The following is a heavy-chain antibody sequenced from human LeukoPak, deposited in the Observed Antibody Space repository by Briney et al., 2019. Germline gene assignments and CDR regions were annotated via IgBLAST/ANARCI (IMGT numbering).Heavy chain of an antibody. Sequence: GASVKVSCKASGYTFTGYYMHWVRQAPGQGLEWMGGIIPIFGTANYAQKFQGRVTITADKSTSTAYMELSSLRSDDTAVYYCARVGYSSGFGMPPSNWFDPWGQGTLVTVSS. J-gene: IGHJ5*02. CDR3: ARVGYSSGFGMPPSNWFDP. CDR2: IIPIFGTA. V-gene: IGHV1-69*06. D-gene: IGHD6-19*01. CDR1: GYTFTGYY.